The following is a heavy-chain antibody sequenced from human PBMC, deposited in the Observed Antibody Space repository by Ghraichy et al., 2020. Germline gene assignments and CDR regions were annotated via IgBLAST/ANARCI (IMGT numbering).Heavy chain of an antibody. J-gene: IGHJ4*02. CDR1: GDSIRSSSYY. V-gene: IGHV4-39*07. D-gene: IGHD3-3*01. Sequence: SETLSLTCTVSGDSIRSSSYYWGWIRQPPGKGLEWTGSIYYSGNTYYNPSLKSRATISIDTSKNQFSLKLTSVTAADTAVYYCERHTADFWSGQYKQSIDHWGQGTPVILSS. CDR2: IYYSGNT. CDR3: ERHTADFWSGQYKQSIDH.